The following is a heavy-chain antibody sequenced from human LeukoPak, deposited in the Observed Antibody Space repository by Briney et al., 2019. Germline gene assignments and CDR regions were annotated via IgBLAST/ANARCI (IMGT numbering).Heavy chain of an antibody. V-gene: IGHV3-30*02. J-gene: IGHJ4*02. Sequence: GGSLRLSCAASGFTFSSNGMHWVRQAPGKGLEWVAFIRNDGNNEKYADSVKGRFTISRDNSKNTLSLQMNSLRAEDTAVYCCAKDWGSSSLYLVNWGQGTLVTVSS. CDR2: IRNDGNNE. CDR3: AKDWGSSSLYLVN. CDR1: GFTFSSNG. D-gene: IGHD6-6*01.